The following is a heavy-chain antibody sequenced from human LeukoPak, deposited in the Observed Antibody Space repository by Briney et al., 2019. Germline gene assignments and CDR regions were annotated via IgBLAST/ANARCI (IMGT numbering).Heavy chain of an antibody. V-gene: IGHV4-38-2*02. D-gene: IGHD2-15*01. CDR1: GYSIAHGFF. CDR3: ARVEVPRDINDWYFDL. J-gene: IGHJ2*01. Sequence: SETLSLTCTVSGYSIAHGFFWAWIRQPPGGGLEWIGSLYHSGTTYYNTSLKSRITTSVDTSKNQFSLKLRLVTAADTAVYYCARVEVPRDINDWYFDLWGRGTLVTVSS. CDR2: LYHSGTT.